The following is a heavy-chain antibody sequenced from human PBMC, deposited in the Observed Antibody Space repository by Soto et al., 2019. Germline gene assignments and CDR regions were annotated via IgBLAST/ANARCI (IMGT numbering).Heavy chain of an antibody. CDR3: ASAGGGGSYQGRYYYDSSGRPPPYGFAY. D-gene: IGHD3-22*01. CDR2: INPNSGGT. CDR1: GYTFTGYY. V-gene: IGHV1-2*02. Sequence: ASVKVSCKASGYTFTGYYMHGVRQAPGQGLEWMGWINPNSGGTNYAQKFQGRVTMTRDTSISTAYMELSRLRSDDTAVYYCASAGGGGSYQGRYYYDSSGRPPPYGFAYWGQGTLV. J-gene: IGHJ4*02.